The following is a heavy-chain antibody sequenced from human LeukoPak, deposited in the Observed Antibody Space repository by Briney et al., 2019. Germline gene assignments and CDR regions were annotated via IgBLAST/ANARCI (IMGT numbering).Heavy chain of an antibody. CDR3: AKDTSTRWYSSTPLPGDY. V-gene: IGHV3-23*01. Sequence: GGSLRLSCAASGFIFSNYGMNWVRQAPGKGLEWVSGITGSGGNTYYADSVKGRFTISRDNSKNTLYLQMSSLRAEDTAIYYCAKDTSTRWYSSTPLPGDYWGQGTLVTVSS. CDR1: GFIFSNYG. CDR2: ITGSGGNT. D-gene: IGHD6-13*01. J-gene: IGHJ4*02.